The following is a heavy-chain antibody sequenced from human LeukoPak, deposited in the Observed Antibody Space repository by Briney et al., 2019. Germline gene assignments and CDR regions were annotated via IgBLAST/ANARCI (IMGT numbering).Heavy chain of an antibody. Sequence: PSQTLSLTCTVSGGSISSGSYYWSWIRQPAGKGLEWIGRIYTSGSTNYNPSLKSRVTISVDTSKNQFSLKLSSVTAADTAVYYCARHVKDDASDIWGRGTMVTVSS. V-gene: IGHV4-61*02. CDR1: GGSISSGSYY. CDR3: ARHVKDDASDI. D-gene: IGHD3-16*01. J-gene: IGHJ3*02. CDR2: IYTSGST.